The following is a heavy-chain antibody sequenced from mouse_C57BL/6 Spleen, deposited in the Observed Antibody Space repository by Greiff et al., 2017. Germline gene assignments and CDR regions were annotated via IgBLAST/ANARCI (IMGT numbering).Heavy chain of an antibody. CDR1: GYTFTDYY. V-gene: IGHV1-26*01. Sequence: VQLQQSGPELVKPGASVKISCKASGYTFTDYYMNWVKQSHGKSLEWIGDINPNNGGTSYNQKFKGKATLTVDKSSSTAYMELRSLTSEDSAVYYCARGGYGSSYIYWGQGTTLTVSS. J-gene: IGHJ2*01. D-gene: IGHD1-1*01. CDR3: ARGGYGSSYIY. CDR2: INPNNGGT.